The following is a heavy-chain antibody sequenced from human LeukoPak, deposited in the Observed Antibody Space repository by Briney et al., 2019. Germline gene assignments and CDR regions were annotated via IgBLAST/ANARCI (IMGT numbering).Heavy chain of an antibody. CDR2: ISGSGDNT. D-gene: IGHD6-13*01. CDR3: AKGPHQPSSSPFDY. V-gene: IGHV3-23*01. Sequence: GGSLRLSCAASGFTFRNYGMIWVRQAPGKGLEWVSSISGSGDNTYYADSVKGRFTISRDNSKDTLHLQMNSLRAEDTAMYYCAKGPHQPSSSPFDYWGQGALVTVSS. CDR1: GFTFRNYG. J-gene: IGHJ4*02.